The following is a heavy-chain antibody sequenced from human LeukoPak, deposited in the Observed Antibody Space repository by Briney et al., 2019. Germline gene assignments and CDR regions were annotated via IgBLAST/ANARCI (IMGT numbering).Heavy chain of an antibody. Sequence: PGGSLRLSCAASGFTFSSYAMSWVRQAPGKGLEWVSAISGSGGSTYYADSVKGRFTISRDNSKNTLYLQMNSLRAEDTAVYYCAKGLMQSYYYGMDVWGQGTTVTGSS. CDR1: GFTFSSYA. J-gene: IGHJ6*02. CDR3: AKGLMQSYYYGMDV. CDR2: ISGSGGST. V-gene: IGHV3-23*01.